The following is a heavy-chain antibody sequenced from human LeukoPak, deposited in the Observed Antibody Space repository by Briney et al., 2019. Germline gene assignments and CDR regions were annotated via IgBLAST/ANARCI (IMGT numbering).Heavy chain of an antibody. CDR1: GGTFSSDA. Sequence: SVKVSCKASGGTFSSDAVSWVRQAPGQGLEWMGGIIPIFGTANYAQKFQGRVTITTDESTSTTYMELSSLRSEDTAVYYCARDYYDSSGYFGYWGQGTLVTVSS. D-gene: IGHD3-22*01. V-gene: IGHV1-69*05. J-gene: IGHJ4*02. CDR2: IIPIFGTA. CDR3: ARDYYDSSGYFGY.